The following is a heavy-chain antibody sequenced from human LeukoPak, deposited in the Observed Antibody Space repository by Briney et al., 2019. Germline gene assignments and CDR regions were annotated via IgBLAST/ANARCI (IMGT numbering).Heavy chain of an antibody. CDR3: ARERTYYDILTGYYNAFDI. V-gene: IGHV3-7*03. CDR1: GFTFSSYW. J-gene: IGHJ3*02. Sequence: PGGSLRLSCAASGFTFSSYWMSWVRQAPGKGLERVANIKQDGSEKYYVDSVKGRFTISRDNAKNSLYLQMNSLRAEDTAVYYCARERTYYDILTGYYNAFDIWGQGTMVTVSS. D-gene: IGHD3-9*01. CDR2: IKQDGSEK.